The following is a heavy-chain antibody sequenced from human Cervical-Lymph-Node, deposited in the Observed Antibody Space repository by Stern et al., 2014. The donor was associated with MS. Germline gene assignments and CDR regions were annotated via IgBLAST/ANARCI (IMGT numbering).Heavy chain of an antibody. D-gene: IGHD5-12*01. CDR3: ASFSGSHSDALDM. CDR1: GYGFSSYW. Sequence: EVQLVQSGAEVKQAGESLKISCKGNGYGFSSYWIAWVRQIPGKGLEWMGTISPDDSDTRYSPSFRGQVTISADKSINTAYLQWSRLKASDTAIYFCASFSGSHSDALDMWGQGTMVIVSS. J-gene: IGHJ3*02. CDR2: ISPDDSDT. V-gene: IGHV5-51*01.